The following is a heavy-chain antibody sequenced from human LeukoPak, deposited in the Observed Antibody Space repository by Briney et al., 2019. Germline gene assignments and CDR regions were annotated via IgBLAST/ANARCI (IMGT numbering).Heavy chain of an antibody. CDR2: ISWNSGGI. CDR3: AKLAEEKYYYYGMDV. J-gene: IGHJ6*02. V-gene: IGHV3-9*01. Sequence: GRSLRLSCAASGFIFDDYAMHWVRQAPGKGLEWVSGISWNSGGIGYADSVKGRFTISRDNAKNSLYLQMNSLKVEDTALYYCAKLAEEKYYYYGMDVWGQGTTVTVSS. D-gene: IGHD2-15*01. CDR1: GFIFDDYA.